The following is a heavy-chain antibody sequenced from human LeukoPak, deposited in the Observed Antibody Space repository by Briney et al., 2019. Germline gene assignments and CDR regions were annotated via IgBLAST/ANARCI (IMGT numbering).Heavy chain of an antibody. Sequence: ASVKVSCKASGGTFSSYAISWVRQAPGQGLEWMGRIIPILGIANYAQKFQGRVTITADKSTSTAYMELSSLRSEDTAVYYCARGEEVGATVLEYFQHWGQGTLVTVSS. CDR2: IIPILGIA. CDR3: ARGEEVGATVLEYFQH. CDR1: GGTFSSYA. J-gene: IGHJ1*01. D-gene: IGHD1-26*01. V-gene: IGHV1-69*04.